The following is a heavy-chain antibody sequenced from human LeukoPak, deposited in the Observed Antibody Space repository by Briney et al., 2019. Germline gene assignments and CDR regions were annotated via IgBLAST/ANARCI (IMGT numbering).Heavy chain of an antibody. D-gene: IGHD2-8*01. CDR3: ARDLRYCTNGVCFAFDY. CDR1: GFTFSSYS. CDR2: ISSSSSYI. Sequence: GGSLRLSCAASGFTFSSYSMNWVRQAPGKGLEWVSSISSSSSYIYYADSVKGRFTISRDNAKNSLYLQMNSLRAEDTAVYYCARDLRYCTNGVCFAFDYWGQGTLVTVSS. V-gene: IGHV3-21*01. J-gene: IGHJ4*02.